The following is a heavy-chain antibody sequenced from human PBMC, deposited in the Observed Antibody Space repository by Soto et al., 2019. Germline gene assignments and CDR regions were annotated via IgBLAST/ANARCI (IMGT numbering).Heavy chain of an antibody. Sequence: QLQLQESGSGLVKPSQTLSLTCAVSGGSISSGGYAWAWIRQPPGKGLEWVGYIYQSGSTYYNRSPKSRDTIAADRSKNPFSLNLASVTAADTAAYYCARSYSGGDAYFDYWGQGTVVTVSS. CDR2: IYQSGST. D-gene: IGHD2-21*02. J-gene: IGHJ4*02. CDR1: GGSISSGGYA. CDR3: ARSYSGGDAYFDY. V-gene: IGHV4-30-2*01.